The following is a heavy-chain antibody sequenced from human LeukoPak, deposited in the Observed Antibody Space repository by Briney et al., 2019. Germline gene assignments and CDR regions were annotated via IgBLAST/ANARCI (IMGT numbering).Heavy chain of an antibody. Sequence: GRSLRLSCAASGFTFSSYGMHWVRQAPGKGLEWVAVIWYDGSNKYYADSVKGRFTISRDNSKNTLYLQMNSLRAEVTAVYYCASVDFWSGYHFDYWGQGTLVTVSS. J-gene: IGHJ4*02. CDR3: ASVDFWSGYHFDY. CDR2: IWYDGSNK. V-gene: IGHV3-33*01. CDR1: GFTFSSYG. D-gene: IGHD3-3*01.